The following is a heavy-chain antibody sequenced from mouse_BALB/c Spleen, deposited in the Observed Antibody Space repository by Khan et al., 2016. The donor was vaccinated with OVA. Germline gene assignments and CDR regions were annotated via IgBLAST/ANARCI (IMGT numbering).Heavy chain of an antibody. CDR1: GYTFTDYY. Sequence: QVQLKQSGPELVKPGASVKISRKASGYTFTDYYINWVKQKPGQGLEWIGWIFPGSANAKYNEKFKGKATLTVDTSSSTAFMQLSSLTSEDTAVYCCAGRFDFWVQGTTLTVSS. V-gene: IGHV1-84*02. CDR3: AGRFDF. J-gene: IGHJ2*01. CDR2: IFPGSANA.